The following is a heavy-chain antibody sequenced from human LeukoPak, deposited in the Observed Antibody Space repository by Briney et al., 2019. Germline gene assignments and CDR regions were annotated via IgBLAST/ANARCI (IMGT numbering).Heavy chain of an antibody. V-gene: IGHV4-39*07. J-gene: IGHJ4*02. CDR2: IYYSGST. D-gene: IGHD5-24*01. CDR1: GGSISSDSDY. CDR3: VRGNYNFDY. Sequence: SETLSLTCSVSGGSISSDSDYWGWIRQSPGKGLEWIGSIYYSGSTYYNPSLESRVTISVVTSKNQFSLKLNSVTPEDTAVYYCVRGNYNFDYWGQGSLVTVSS.